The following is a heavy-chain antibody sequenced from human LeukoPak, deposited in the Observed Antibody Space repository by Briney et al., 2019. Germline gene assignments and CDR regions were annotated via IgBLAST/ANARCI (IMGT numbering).Heavy chain of an antibody. J-gene: IGHJ6*02. CDR2: INPDSGDT. CDR3: ARAYFYGLDV. CDR1: GYTFIGYY. V-gene: IGHV1-2*02. Sequence: GASVKVSCKASGYTFIGYYMHWVRQAPGQGLEWMGWINPDSGDTKYAQKFQGRVTMTRDTSISTAYMDLSRLRSDDTAVYFCARAYFYGLDVWGQGTTVTVSS.